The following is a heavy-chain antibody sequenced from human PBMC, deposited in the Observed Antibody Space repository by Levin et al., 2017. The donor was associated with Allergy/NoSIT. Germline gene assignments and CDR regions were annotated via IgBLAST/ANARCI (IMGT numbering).Heavy chain of an antibody. CDR2: IYSGGST. CDR1: GFTISSNY. V-gene: IGHV3-53*01. Sequence: AGGSLRLSCAASGFTISSNYMSWVRQAPGKGLEWVSVIYSGGSTYYADSVKGRFTISRDNSKNTLYLQMNSLRAEDTAVYYCARVPRSGWNYVQPKKKPYYYYGMDVWGQGTTVTVSS. D-gene: IGHD1-7*01. CDR3: ARVPRSGWNYVQPKKKPYYYYGMDV. J-gene: IGHJ6*02.